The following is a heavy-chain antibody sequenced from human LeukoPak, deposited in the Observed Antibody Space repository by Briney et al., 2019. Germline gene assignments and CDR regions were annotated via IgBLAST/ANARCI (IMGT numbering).Heavy chain of an antibody. V-gene: IGHV4-30-2*01. D-gene: IGHD3-22*01. Sequence: SQTLSLTCAVSGGSISSGGYSWSWIRQPPGRGLEWIGYMYHSGTTHYNPSLKSRVTISVDRSKNQFSLKLSSVTAADTAVYYCVRGYYYDSSGYWVRAFDIWGQGTMVTVSS. CDR3: VRGYYYDSSGYWVRAFDI. CDR1: GGSISSGGYS. J-gene: IGHJ3*02. CDR2: MYHSGTT.